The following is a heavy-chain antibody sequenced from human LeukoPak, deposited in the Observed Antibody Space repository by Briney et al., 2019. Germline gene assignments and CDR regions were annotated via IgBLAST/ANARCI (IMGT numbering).Heavy chain of an antibody. Sequence: GGSLRLSCAASGFTFSNYAMSWVRQVPGRGLEWVSTISSRGDSTYVADSVKGRFTISRDNSKNSLYLQMNSVRAEDTAVYYCAKDSFLQYYDILTGYDYWGQGTLVTVSS. CDR3: AKDSFLQYYDILTGYDY. J-gene: IGHJ4*02. V-gene: IGHV3-23*01. CDR1: GFTFSNYA. CDR2: ISSRGDST. D-gene: IGHD3-9*01.